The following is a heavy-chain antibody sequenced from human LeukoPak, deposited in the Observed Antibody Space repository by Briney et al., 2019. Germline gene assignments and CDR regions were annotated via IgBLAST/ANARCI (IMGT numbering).Heavy chain of an antibody. CDR1: GYTFTNYY. J-gene: IGHJ5*02. CDR2: INPSTRST. V-gene: IGHV1-46*01. CDR3: ARDVGITVADSFGP. D-gene: IGHD6-13*01. Sequence: GASVNVSCKASGYTFTNYYIHWVRQAPGQGLEWMGIINPSTRSTSYAHNFQGRVTMTGDMSTSTVYMELSSLRSEDTAMYYCARDVGITVADSFGPWGQGTLVTVSS.